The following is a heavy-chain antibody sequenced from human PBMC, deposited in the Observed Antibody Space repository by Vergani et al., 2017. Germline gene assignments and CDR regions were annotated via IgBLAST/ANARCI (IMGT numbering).Heavy chain of an antibody. D-gene: IGHD2-2*01. CDR3: VREDCSSTSCYGPDF. Sequence: EVQLVESGGGLIQPGGSLRLSCVASGFTFSVYNMNWVRQAPGKGLEWLSYIPRSSSPIYYADSVKGRFTISRDNAKNSLYLQMNSLRAEDTAVYYCVREDCSSTSCYGPDFWGQGTLVTVSS. V-gene: IGHV3-48*01. CDR2: IPRSSSPI. CDR1: GFTFSVYN. J-gene: IGHJ4*02.